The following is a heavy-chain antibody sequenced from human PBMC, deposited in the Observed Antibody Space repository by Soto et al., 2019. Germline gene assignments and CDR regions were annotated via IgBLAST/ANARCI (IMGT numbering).Heavy chain of an antibody. CDR1: GFTFSSYG. J-gene: IGHJ4*02. V-gene: IGHV3-33*01. D-gene: IGHD3-10*01. Sequence: QVQLVESGGGVVQPGRSLRLSCAASGFTFSSYGMHWVRQAPGKGLEWVAVIWYDGSNKYYADSVKGRFTISRDNSKNTLHLQMNSLRAEDTAVYYCARELLWFGELLGVLFYWGQGTLVTVSS. CDR3: ARELLWFGELLGVLFY. CDR2: IWYDGSNK.